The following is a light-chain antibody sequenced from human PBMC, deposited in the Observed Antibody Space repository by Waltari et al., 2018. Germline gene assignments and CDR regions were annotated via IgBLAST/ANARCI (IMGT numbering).Light chain of an antibody. Sequence: SPELTQVPAVSVAMGPTVRITCQGASLRRYYASGYQQRPGQAPILVMYDENNRPSGVPDRFSGSNSHNTASLTITGAQAEDEASYYCHSRDASGVGGSFGGGTKLTVL. J-gene: IGLJ2*01. V-gene: IGLV3-19*01. CDR1: SLRRYY. CDR3: HSRDASGVGGS. CDR2: DEN.